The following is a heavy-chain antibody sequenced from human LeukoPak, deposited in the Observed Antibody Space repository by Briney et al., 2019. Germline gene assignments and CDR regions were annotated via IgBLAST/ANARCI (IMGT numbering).Heavy chain of an antibody. J-gene: IGHJ5*02. CDR3: AKDPKDASSGWPAPPAFDP. CDR2: ISGSGGST. D-gene: IGHD6-19*01. CDR1: GFTFSSYA. Sequence: PGRSLRLSCAASGFTFSSYAMSWVRQAPGKGLEWVSAISGSGGSTYYADSVKGRFTISRDNSKNTLYLQMNSLRAEDTAVYYCAKDPKDASSGWPAPPAFDPWGQGTLVTVPS. V-gene: IGHV3-23*01.